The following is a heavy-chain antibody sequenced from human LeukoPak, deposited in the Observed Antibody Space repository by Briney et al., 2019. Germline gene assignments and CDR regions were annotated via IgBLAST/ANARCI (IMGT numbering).Heavy chain of an antibody. D-gene: IGHD3-10*01. V-gene: IGHV3-74*01. CDR1: GFNFASNW. CDR2: INSGGSGT. CDR3: ARERMVRGVIDGMDV. Sequence: GGSLRLSCAASGFNFASNWMHWVRQTPGKGLMWVSRINSGGSGTSYADSVEGRFTISRDSAKNILYLQMNSLRAEDTAVYYCARERMVRGVIDGMDVWGQGTTVTVSS. J-gene: IGHJ6*02.